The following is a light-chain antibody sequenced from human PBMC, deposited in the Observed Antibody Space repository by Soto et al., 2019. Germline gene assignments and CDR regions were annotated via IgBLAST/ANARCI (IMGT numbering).Light chain of an antibody. J-gene: IGKJ5*01. CDR2: DAS. CDR3: QQSYMDPIT. CDR1: QNIRSR. V-gene: IGKV1-39*01. Sequence: DFQMTQSPSTLSASVRDRVTITCRASQNIRSRLAWFQQKPGKAPNLLIYDASRLQSGVPSRFSGSGGGTDFTLSISSVQPEDFATYFCQQSYMDPITFGQGTRLEIK.